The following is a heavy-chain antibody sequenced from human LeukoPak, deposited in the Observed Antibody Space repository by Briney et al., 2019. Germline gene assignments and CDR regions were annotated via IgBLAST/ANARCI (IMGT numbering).Heavy chain of an antibody. CDR2: INHSGST. V-gene: IGHV4-34*01. Sequence: PSETLSLTCAVYGGSFSGYYWSWIRQPPGKGLEWIGEINHSGSTNYNPSLKSRVTISIDKSKNQFSLKLNSVTAADTAVYYCARAVAYGIDTGYFDYWGQGTLVTVSS. CDR3: ARAVAYGIDTGYFDY. J-gene: IGHJ4*02. CDR1: GGSFSGYY. D-gene: IGHD2-8*02.